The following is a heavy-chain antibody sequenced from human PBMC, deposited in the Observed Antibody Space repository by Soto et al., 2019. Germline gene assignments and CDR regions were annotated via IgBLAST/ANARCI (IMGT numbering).Heavy chain of an antibody. V-gene: IGHV3-74*01. J-gene: IGHJ5*02. Sequence: EVQLVESGGGLVKPGGSLRLSCVASGFPISSHWMHWVRQAPGKGLVWVSRINSDGSSTSYADSVNGRFIISRDNAKNTVYLQMNILRAEDTAVYYCVRSYSGTYGCFDPCGQGTLVTVSS. CDR3: VRSYSGTYGCFDP. CDR1: GFPISSHW. D-gene: IGHD1-26*01. CDR2: INSDGSST.